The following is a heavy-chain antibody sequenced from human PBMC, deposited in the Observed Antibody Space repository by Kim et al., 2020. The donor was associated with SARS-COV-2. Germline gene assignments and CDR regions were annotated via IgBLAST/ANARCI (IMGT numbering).Heavy chain of an antibody. CDR1: GFTFSHYA. CDR3: AKGELDTDLVIHL. Sequence: GGSLRLSCAASGFTFSHYAMNWVRQAPGKGLEWVSVINSGGSSTFYPDSGKGRFTVSRDNAKSTLYLEMNSLRGEDTAVYYCAKGELDTDLVIHLWGQGT. D-gene: IGHD5-18*01. V-gene: IGHV3-23*03. CDR2: INSGGSST. J-gene: IGHJ3*01.